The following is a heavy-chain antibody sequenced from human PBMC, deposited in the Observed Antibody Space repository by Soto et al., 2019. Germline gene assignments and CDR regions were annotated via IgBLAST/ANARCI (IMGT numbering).Heavy chain of an antibody. CDR3: ARFRVDTAMAADYYFDY. Sequence: GASVKVSCKASGGTFSSYAISWVRQAPGQGLEWMGGIIPIFGTANYAQKFQGRVTITADESTSTAYMELSSLRSEDTAVYYCARFRVDTAMAADYYFDYWGQGTLVTVSS. CDR1: GGTFSSYA. J-gene: IGHJ4*02. V-gene: IGHV1-69*13. CDR2: IIPIFGTA. D-gene: IGHD5-18*01.